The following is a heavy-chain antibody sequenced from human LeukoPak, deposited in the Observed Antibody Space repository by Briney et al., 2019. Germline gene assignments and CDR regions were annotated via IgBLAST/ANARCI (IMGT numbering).Heavy chain of an antibody. Sequence: ASVTVSCKASGYTFTSYGISWVRQAPGQGLEWMGWISAYNGNTNYAQKLQGRVTMTTDTSTSTAYMELRSLRSDDTAVYYCARAETGYSSGWYGYYFDYWGQGTLVTVSS. D-gene: IGHD6-19*01. CDR2: ISAYNGNT. V-gene: IGHV1-18*01. CDR3: ARAETGYSSGWYGYYFDY. CDR1: GYTFTSYG. J-gene: IGHJ4*02.